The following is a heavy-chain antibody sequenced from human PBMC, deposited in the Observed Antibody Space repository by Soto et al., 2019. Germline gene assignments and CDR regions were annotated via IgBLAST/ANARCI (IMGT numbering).Heavy chain of an antibody. D-gene: IGHD3-22*01. CDR1: GGSISSSSYY. CDR3: SIRHYYDSSGYYVGGYYYGMEV. J-gene: IGHJ6*02. V-gene: IGHV4-39*01. Sequence: SETLSLTCTVSGGSISSSSYYCGWILHPPGKGLEWIGSIYYSGSTYYNPSLKSRVTISVDPSKNQFSLKLSSVTAADTAVYYCSIRHYYDSSGYYVGGYYYGMEVSGQGTTVTLSS. CDR2: IYYSGST.